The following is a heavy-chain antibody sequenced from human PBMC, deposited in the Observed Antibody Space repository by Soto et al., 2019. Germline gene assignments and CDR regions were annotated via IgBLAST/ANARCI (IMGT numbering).Heavy chain of an antibody. CDR1: GFTVISNY. CDR3: ARDGKAVAGTFDY. V-gene: IGHV3-53*04. J-gene: IGHJ4*02. D-gene: IGHD6-19*01. Sequence: EVQLVESGGGLVQPGGSLRLSCAASGFTVISNYMSWVRQAPGKGLEWVSVIYSGGSTYYAASVKGRFTISRHNSKNTLDLQLHSLRAEDTAVYYCARDGKAVAGTFDYCGQGTLVGVSS. CDR2: IYSGGST.